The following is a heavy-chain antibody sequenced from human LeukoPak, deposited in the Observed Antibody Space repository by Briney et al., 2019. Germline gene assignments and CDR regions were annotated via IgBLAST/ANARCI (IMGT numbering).Heavy chain of an antibody. V-gene: IGHV3-74*01. J-gene: IGHJ3*02. D-gene: IGHD5-24*01. CDR3: ARVEMSPDAYDI. CDR2: INSDGSAT. Sequence: GGSLRLSCAASGFTFSTFLMHWVRQAPGKGLVWVSLINSDGSATRYADSVKGRFTISRDNAKNTLYLQMNSLRGEDTAVYYCARVEMSPDAYDIWGQGTMVTVSS. CDR1: GFTFSTFL.